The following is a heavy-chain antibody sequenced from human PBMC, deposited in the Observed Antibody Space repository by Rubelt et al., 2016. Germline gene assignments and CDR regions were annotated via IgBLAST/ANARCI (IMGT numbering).Heavy chain of an antibody. Sequence: ETLSLTCAVYGGSFSGYYWSWIRQPPGKGLEWIGEINHSGSTNYNPSLKSRVTISVDTSKNQFSLKLSSGTAAETAVYYCASVDYGGNSPLFDYWGQGTLVTVSS. CDR2: INHSGST. CDR1: GGSFSGYY. D-gene: IGHD4-23*01. J-gene: IGHJ4*02. V-gene: IGHV4-34*01. CDR3: ASVDYGGNSPLFDY.